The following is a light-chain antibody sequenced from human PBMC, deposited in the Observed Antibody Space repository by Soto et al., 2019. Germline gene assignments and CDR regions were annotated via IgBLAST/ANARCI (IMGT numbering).Light chain of an antibody. CDR3: QQSYSTPIT. V-gene: IGKV1-8*01. Sequence: AIRMTQSPSSFSASTGDRVTITCRASQGISSYLAWYQQKPGKAPKLLIYAASSLQSGVPSGFSGSGSGTDFTLTISSLQPEDFATYYCQQSYSTPITFGQRTRLEIK. CDR1: QGISSY. CDR2: AAS. J-gene: IGKJ5*01.